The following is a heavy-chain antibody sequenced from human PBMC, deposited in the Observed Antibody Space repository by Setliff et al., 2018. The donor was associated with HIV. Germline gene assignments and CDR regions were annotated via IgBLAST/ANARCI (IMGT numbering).Heavy chain of an antibody. CDR1: GYTLSNHG. CDR3: ARMKTETAAYFYSYMDV. D-gene: IGHD2-21*02. Sequence: ASVKVSCKASGYTLSNHGVTWVRQAPGQGLEWMGWINAYHINTKYAQEFQGRVTMTTDTSTNTAYMELRSLRSVDSAVYYCARMKTETAAYFYSYMDVWGKGITVTVSS. V-gene: IGHV1-18*01. CDR2: INAYHINT. J-gene: IGHJ6*03.